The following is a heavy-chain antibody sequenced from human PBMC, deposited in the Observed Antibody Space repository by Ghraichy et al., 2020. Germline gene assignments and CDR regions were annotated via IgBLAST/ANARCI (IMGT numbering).Heavy chain of an antibody. CDR1: GGSVSTSIYY. V-gene: IGHV4-61*01. CDR2: IYYSGST. J-gene: IGHJ6*02. Sequence: SQTLSLTCTVSGGSVSTSIYYWSWIRQPPGKGLEWIGYIYYSGSTNYNPSLKSRVTISVDTSKNQFSLKLTSVTAADTAVYYCAREGPYGMDVWGQGTTVTVSS. CDR3: AREGPYGMDV.